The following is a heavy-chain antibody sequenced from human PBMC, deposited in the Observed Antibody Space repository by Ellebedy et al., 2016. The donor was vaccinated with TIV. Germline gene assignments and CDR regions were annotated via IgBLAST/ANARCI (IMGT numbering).Heavy chain of an antibody. V-gene: IGHV5-51*01. CDR2: IYPGDSDT. J-gene: IGHJ3*02. CDR1: GYSFTSYW. Sequence: KVSXXGSGYSFTSYWIGWVRQMPGKGLEWMGIIYPGDSDTRYSPSFQGQVTISADKSISTAYLQWSSLKASDTAMYYCARPTEGALGAFDIWGQGTMVTVSS. CDR3: ARPTEGALGAFDI. D-gene: IGHD1-26*01.